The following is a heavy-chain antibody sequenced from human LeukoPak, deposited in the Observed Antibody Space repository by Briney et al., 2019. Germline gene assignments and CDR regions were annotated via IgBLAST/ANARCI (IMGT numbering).Heavy chain of an antibody. Sequence: GESLKISCKGSGYSFTSYWIGWVRQMPGKGLEWMGIIYPGDSDTRYSPSFQGQVTISADKSISTAYLQWSSLKAPDTAMYYCARLPRASMVRGVDTYGMDVWGQGTTVTVSS. V-gene: IGHV5-51*01. CDR2: IYPGDSDT. D-gene: IGHD3-10*01. CDR3: ARLPRASMVRGVDTYGMDV. J-gene: IGHJ6*02. CDR1: GYSFTSYW.